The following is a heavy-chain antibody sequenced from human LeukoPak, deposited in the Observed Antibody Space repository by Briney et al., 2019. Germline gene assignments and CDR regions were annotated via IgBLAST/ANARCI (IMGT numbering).Heavy chain of an antibody. D-gene: IGHD5-12*01. CDR2: IKQCGSDK. CDR3: ARVGATIEYFDY. J-gene: IGHJ4*02. CDR1: GFTFSRYW. Sequence: GGSLRLFCAPSGFTFSRYWMSWVRQATGKGREWLANIKQCGSDKYYVDSVKGRFTIFRDNPKHSLYLQMNSLRAEGTAVYYCARVGATIEYFDYWGQGSLVTVSS. V-gene: IGHV3-7*01.